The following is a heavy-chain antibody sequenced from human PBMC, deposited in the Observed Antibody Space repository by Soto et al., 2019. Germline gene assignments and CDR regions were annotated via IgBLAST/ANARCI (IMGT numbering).Heavy chain of an antibody. CDR2: ISNSGDT. V-gene: IGHV3-23*01. D-gene: IGHD3-10*01. CDR3: AKPKFQGVVENV. CDR1: GFTFSSYA. Sequence: PGGSLRLSCAASGFTFSSYAMYRVRQAPGKGLEWVSTISNSGDTYYADSVEGRFTISRDNSKDTVHLQMNSLRAEDTAVYYCAKPKFQGVVENVWGPGNTVTVSS. J-gene: IGHJ6*02.